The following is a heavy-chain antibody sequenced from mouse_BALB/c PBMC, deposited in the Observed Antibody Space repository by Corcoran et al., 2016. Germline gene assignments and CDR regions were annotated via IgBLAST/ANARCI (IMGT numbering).Heavy chain of an antibody. J-gene: IGHJ2*01. Sequence: VQLQQSGPELKKPGETVKISCKASGYTFTNYGMNWVKQAPGKGLKWMGWINTYTGEPTYADDFKGRFAFSLETSASTAYLQINNLKNEDTATYYCARSPYYYGIDYWGQGTTLTVSS. CDR2: INTYTGEP. CDR1: GYTFTNYG. V-gene: IGHV9-3-1*01. CDR3: ARSPYYYGIDY. D-gene: IGHD1-1*01.